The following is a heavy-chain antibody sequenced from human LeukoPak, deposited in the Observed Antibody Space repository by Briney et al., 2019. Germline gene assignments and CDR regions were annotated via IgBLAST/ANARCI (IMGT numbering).Heavy chain of an antibody. CDR3: AREGGYSHAFDY. Sequence: GGSLRLSCAASGFTFSSFWMYWVRQAPGKGLVWVSRINSDGSSTSHADSVKGRFTISRDNAKNTLYLQMNSLRAEDTAVYYCAREGGYSHAFDYWGQGTLVTVSS. CDR1: GFTFSSFW. J-gene: IGHJ4*02. D-gene: IGHD3-22*01. V-gene: IGHV3-74*01. CDR2: INSDGSST.